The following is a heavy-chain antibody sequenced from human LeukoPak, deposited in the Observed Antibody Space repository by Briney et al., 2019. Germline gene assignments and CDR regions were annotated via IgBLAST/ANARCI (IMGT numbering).Heavy chain of an antibody. J-gene: IGHJ4*02. V-gene: IGHV1-8*01. CDR3: AREGGDCSSTSCPFDY. Sequence: ASVKVSCKASVYTFTSYDINWVRQATGQGLEWIGWINPNSGSTGYAKNFQVRVRMTRNTSISTAYMELRSLRSEDTAVYYCAREGGDCSSTSCPFDYWGQGTLVTVSS. D-gene: IGHD2-2*01. CDR2: INPNSGST. CDR1: VYTFTSYD.